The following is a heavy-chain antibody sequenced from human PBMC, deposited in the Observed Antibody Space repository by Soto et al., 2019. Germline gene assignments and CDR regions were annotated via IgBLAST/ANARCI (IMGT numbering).Heavy chain of an antibody. CDR3: ARYDYNGHYFDY. V-gene: IGHV1-46*01. D-gene: IGHD4-4*01. Sequence: VASVKVSCKASGYTFSTYYMHWVRQAPGQGYEWMGIINPSGGSTTYAQKFQGRVTMTRDTSTTTVYMELSSLKSEDTAVYSCARYDYNGHYFDYWGQGTLVTLS. J-gene: IGHJ4*02. CDR2: INPSGGST. CDR1: GYTFSTYY.